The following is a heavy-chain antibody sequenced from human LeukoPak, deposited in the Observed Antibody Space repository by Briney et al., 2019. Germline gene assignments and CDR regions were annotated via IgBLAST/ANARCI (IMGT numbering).Heavy chain of an antibody. CDR1: GFTLSGSA. CDR2: IRSKANNYAT. J-gene: IGHJ5*02. D-gene: IGHD5-24*01. CDR3: TSQWLT. V-gene: IGHV3-73*01. Sequence: QSGGSLRLSCAASGFTLSGSAMHWVRQASGKGLEWVGHIRSKANNYATAYATSVKGRFTISRDDSKSTAYLQMNSLKTEDTAVYYCTSQWLTWGQGTLVTVSS.